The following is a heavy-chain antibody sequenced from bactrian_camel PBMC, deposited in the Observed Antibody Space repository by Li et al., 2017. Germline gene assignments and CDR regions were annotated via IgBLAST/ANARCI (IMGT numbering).Heavy chain of an antibody. CDR1: GLTFSNYH. Sequence: HVQLVESGGGLVQPGGSLRLSCAASGLTFSNYHIIWVRQPPGKGLEWVSAIYSGDSTLYGDSVKGRFTISKDNAKNTLYLQLNSLKTEDTAMYYCATDYGLGVFGYWGQGTQVTVS. D-gene: IGHD5*01. CDR3: ATDYGLGVFGY. CDR2: IYSGDST. V-gene: IGHV3S5*01. J-gene: IGHJ6*01.